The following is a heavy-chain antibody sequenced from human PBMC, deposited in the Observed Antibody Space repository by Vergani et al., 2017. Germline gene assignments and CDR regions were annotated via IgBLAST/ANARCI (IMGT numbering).Heavy chain of an antibody. V-gene: IGHV3-23*01. D-gene: IGHD5-18*01. CDR1: GFTFSSYA. CDR2: ISGSGGST. CDR3: AKDKAIQLTPNYYYYYGMDV. J-gene: IGHJ6*02. Sequence: EVQLLESGGGLVQPGGSLRLSCAASGFTFSSYAMSWVRQAPGKGLEWVSAISGSGGSTYYADSVKGRFTISRDNAKNSLYLQMNSLRAEDTALYYCAKDKAIQLTPNYYYYYGMDVWGQGTTVTVSS.